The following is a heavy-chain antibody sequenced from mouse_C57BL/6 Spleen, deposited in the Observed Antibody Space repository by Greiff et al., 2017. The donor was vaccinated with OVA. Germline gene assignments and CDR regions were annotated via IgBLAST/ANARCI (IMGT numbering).Heavy chain of an antibody. J-gene: IGHJ3*01. V-gene: IGHV1-15*01. D-gene: IGHD1-1*01. CDR3: TRGQDGSKPAWFAY. CDR1: GYTFTDYE. Sequence: QVQLQQSGAELVRPGASVTLSCKASGYTFTDYEMHWVEQTPVHGLEWIGAIDPETGGTAYNQKFKGKAILTADKSSSTAYMELRSLTSEDSAVYYGTRGQDGSKPAWFAYWGQGTLVTVSA. CDR2: IDPETGGT.